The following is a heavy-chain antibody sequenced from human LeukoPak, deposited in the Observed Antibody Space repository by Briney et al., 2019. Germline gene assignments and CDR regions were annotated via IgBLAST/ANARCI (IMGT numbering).Heavy chain of an antibody. V-gene: IGHV4-59*01. D-gene: IGHD5-24*01. Sequence: SETLSLTCTVSGGSISSYYWSWIRQPPGKGLEWIGYIYYSGSTNYNPSRKSRLTMSVDTSKNQFSLKLSSVTAADTAVYYCARKSTDGYNEGLDYWGQGTLVTVSS. CDR3: ARKSTDGYNEGLDY. J-gene: IGHJ4*02. CDR2: IYYSGST. CDR1: GGSISSYY.